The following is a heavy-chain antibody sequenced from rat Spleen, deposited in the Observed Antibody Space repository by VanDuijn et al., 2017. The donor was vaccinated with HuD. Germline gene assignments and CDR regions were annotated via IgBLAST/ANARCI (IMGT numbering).Heavy chain of an antibody. CDR1: GFTFDDYH. V-gene: IGHV5-20*01. J-gene: IGHJ3*01. Sequence: EVQLVESGGGLVQPGRSLKLSCAASGFTFDDYHMAWVRQAPTKGLEWVASINYDGSSTYYRDSVKGRFTLSRDNAKSSLYLQMDSLRSEDTATYYCATTPGRPFAYWGQGTLVTVSS. CDR3: ATTPGRPFAY. D-gene: IGHD5-1*01. CDR2: INYDGSST.